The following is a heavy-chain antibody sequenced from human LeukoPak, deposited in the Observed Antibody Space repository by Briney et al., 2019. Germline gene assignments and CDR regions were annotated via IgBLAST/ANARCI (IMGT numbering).Heavy chain of an antibody. V-gene: IGHV3-48*04. CDR1: GFTFSSYS. D-gene: IGHD3-22*01. J-gene: IGHJ4*02. CDR2: ISSSSSTI. CDR3: ARGRFHLDSSGYSSFYH. Sequence: GGSMRLSCAASGFTFSSYSMNWVRQAPGKGLEWVSYISSSSSTIYYADSVKGRFTISRDNAKNSLFLQMSSLRAEDTAVYYCARGRFHLDSSGYSSFYHWGQGTLVTVSS.